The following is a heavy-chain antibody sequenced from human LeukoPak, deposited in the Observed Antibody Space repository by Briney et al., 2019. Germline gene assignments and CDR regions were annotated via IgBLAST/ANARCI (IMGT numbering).Heavy chain of an antibody. Sequence: SETLSLTCTVSGGSISSYYWNWIRQPPGKGLEWIGYIYNSGSTKYNPSLKSRVTISADKSKRQFSLKLSSVTAADTAVYYCAREGKKWEQERVNAFDIWGQGTVVTASS. CDR2: IYNSGST. CDR1: GGSISSYY. D-gene: IGHD1-26*01. V-gene: IGHV4-59*01. J-gene: IGHJ3*02. CDR3: AREGKKWEQERVNAFDI.